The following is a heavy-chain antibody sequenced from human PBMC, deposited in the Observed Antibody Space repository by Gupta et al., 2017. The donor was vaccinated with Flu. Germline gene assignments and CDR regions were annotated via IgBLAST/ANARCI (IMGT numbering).Heavy chain of an antibody. D-gene: IGHD2-8*01. Sequence: KSRGGREAWRRGQGLSAPIGSGDSTYYPGSVKGRFTISRENAKNTMCLQMNGLSVGDTAMYYCGRRGRVYNGRNAGKGDWGQGTLVTVSS. V-gene: IGHV3-23*01. CDR3: GRRGRVYNGRNAGKGD. CDR2: PIGSGDST. J-gene: IGHJ4*02.